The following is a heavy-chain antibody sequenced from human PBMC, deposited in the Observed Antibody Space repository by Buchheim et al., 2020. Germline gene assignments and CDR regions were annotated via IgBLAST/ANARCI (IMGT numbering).Heavy chain of an antibody. CDR1: GYTFTSYY. Sequence: QVQLVQSGAEVKKPGASVKVSCKASGYTFTSYYMHWVRQAPGQGFEWMGLNNPRCGSTTYAQKFQGRDTMTRDTSTSTVYMELSSLRSEDTAVYYCAMDRGSGWNYFDYGGQGTL. D-gene: IGHD6-19*01. V-gene: IGHV1-46*01. CDR3: AMDRGSGWNYFDY. J-gene: IGHJ4*02. CDR2: NNPRCGST.